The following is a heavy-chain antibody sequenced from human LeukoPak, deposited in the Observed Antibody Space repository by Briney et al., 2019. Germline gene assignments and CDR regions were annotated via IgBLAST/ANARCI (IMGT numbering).Heavy chain of an antibody. D-gene: IGHD6-13*01. Sequence: GGSLRISCAASGFTFSSYWMHWVRQAPGKGLVWVSGINSDGSSTSYADSVKGRFTISRDNAKNTLYLQMNSLRAEDTAVYYCARDPGWYSSTKFDYWGQGTLVTVSS. V-gene: IGHV3-74*01. CDR3: ARDPGWYSSTKFDY. CDR1: GFTFSSYW. CDR2: INSDGSST. J-gene: IGHJ4*02.